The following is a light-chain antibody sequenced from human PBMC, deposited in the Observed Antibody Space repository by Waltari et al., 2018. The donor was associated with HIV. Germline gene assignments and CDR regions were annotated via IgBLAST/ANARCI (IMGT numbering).Light chain of an antibody. CDR3: QQYNNWPRT. Sequence: EFVLTQSPATLSLSPGERATLSCRASQSVSNYLAWYQQKPGQAPRLLIYDASKRATGIPPRFSGSGSGTDFTLTISSLEPEDFAVYYCQQYNNWPRTFGQGTKVEIK. J-gene: IGKJ1*01. CDR1: QSVSNY. CDR2: DAS. V-gene: IGKV3-11*01.